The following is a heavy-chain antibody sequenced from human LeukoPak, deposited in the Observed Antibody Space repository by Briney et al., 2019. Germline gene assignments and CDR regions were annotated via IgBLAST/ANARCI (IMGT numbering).Heavy chain of an antibody. CDR2: IYYSGST. Sequence: SETLSLTCTVSGGSISSSSYYWGWIRQPPGKGLEWIGSIYYSGSTYYNPSLKSRVTISVDTSKNQFSLKLSSVTAADTAVYYCARATNDRTFDYWGQGTLVTVSS. CDR3: ARATNDRTFDY. CDR1: GGSISSSSYY. J-gene: IGHJ4*02. D-gene: IGHD5-24*01. V-gene: IGHV4-39*07.